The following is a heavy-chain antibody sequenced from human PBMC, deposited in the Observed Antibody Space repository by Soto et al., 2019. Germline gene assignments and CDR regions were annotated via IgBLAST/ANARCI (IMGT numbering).Heavy chain of an antibody. CDR1: GGSISSGDYY. Sequence: SETPSLTCTVSGGSISSGDYYWSWIRQPPGKGLEWIGYIYYSGSTYYNPSLKSRVTISVDTSKNQFSLKLSSVTAADTAVYYCAKELELHAFDIWGQGTMVTVSS. D-gene: IGHD1-7*01. V-gene: IGHV4-30-4*01. J-gene: IGHJ3*02. CDR2: IYYSGST. CDR3: AKELELHAFDI.